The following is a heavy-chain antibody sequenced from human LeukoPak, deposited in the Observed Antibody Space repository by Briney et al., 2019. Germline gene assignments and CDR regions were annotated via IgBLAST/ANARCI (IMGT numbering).Heavy chain of an antibody. CDR3: ARDLYGGNSGFGY. CDR1: GFTFSSYW. J-gene: IGHJ4*02. V-gene: IGHV3-74*01. CDR2: TNSDGSST. Sequence: GGSLRLSCAASGFTFSSYWMHWVRHAPGKGLVWVSRTNSDGSSTSYADSVKGRFTISRDNAKNTLYLQMNSLRAEDTAVYYCARDLYGGNSGFGYWGQGTLVTVSS. D-gene: IGHD4-23*01.